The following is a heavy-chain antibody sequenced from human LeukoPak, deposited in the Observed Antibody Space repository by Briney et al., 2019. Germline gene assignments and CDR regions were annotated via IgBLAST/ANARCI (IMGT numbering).Heavy chain of an antibody. CDR1: GGTFSSST. D-gene: IGHD3-10*01. Sequence: ASVKVSCKASGGTFSSSTVSWVRLAPGQGLEWVGGITPVLGTSNYAQKFQGRVTITTDESTSTAYMELSSLRSEDTAVYYCARTRVVRGVIRDFDYWGQGTLVIVSS. V-gene: IGHV1-69*16. CDR2: ITPVLGTS. J-gene: IGHJ4*02. CDR3: ARTRVVRGVIRDFDY.